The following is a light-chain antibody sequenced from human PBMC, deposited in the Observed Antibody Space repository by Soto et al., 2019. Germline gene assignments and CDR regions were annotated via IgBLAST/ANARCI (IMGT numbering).Light chain of an antibody. CDR2: LGS. CDR3: MQALQNPWT. CDR1: QSLLHSNGNHY. J-gene: IGKJ1*01. Sequence: DIVMTQSPLSLPVTPGEPASISCRSSQSLLHSNGNHYLDWYLQKPGQSPQLLIYLGSSRASGVPYRFSGSGSGTDFTLKISRVEADDVGVYYCMQALQNPWTFGQGTKVEIK. V-gene: IGKV2-28*01.